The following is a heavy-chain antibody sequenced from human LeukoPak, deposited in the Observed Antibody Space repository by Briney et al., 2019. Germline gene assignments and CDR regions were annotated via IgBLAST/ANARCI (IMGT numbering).Heavy chain of an antibody. Sequence: ASVKVSCKASGYTFTSYGISWVRQAPGQGLEWMGWISAYNGNTNYAQKLQGGVTMTTDTSTSTAYMELRSLRSDDTAVYYCARDSLILWFGEGDYYGMDVWGQGTTVTVSS. D-gene: IGHD3-10*01. CDR1: GYTFTSYG. CDR2: ISAYNGNT. J-gene: IGHJ6*02. V-gene: IGHV1-18*01. CDR3: ARDSLILWFGEGDYYGMDV.